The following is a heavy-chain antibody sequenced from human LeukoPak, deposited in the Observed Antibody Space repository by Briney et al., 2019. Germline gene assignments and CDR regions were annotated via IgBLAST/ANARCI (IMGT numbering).Heavy chain of an antibody. Sequence: SGTLSFTCAVSGGSISNSNWWSWVRQPPGKGLEWIGEIYHSGNTSYKPSLKSRVTMSVDKSKNQFSLKLSSVTAADTAVYYCACYYDSSGYRFDYWGQGTLVTVSS. D-gene: IGHD3-22*01. J-gene: IGHJ4*02. CDR3: ACYYDSSGYRFDY. CDR2: IYHSGNT. V-gene: IGHV4-4*02. CDR1: GGSISNSNW.